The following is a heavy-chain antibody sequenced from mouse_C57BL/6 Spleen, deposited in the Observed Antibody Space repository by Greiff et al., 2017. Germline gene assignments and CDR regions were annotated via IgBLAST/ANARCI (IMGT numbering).Heavy chain of an antibody. J-gene: IGHJ2*01. D-gene: IGHD1-1*01. CDR1: GFTFSDYG. V-gene: IGHV5-17*01. CDR3: APYYYGSSYDYFDY. CDR2: ISSGSSTI. Sequence: EVQRVESGGGLVKPGGSLKLSCAASGFTFSDYGMHWVRQAPEKGLEWVAYISSGSSTIYYADTVKGRFTISRDNAKNTLFLQMTSLRSEDTAMYYCAPYYYGSSYDYFDYWGQGTTLTVSS.